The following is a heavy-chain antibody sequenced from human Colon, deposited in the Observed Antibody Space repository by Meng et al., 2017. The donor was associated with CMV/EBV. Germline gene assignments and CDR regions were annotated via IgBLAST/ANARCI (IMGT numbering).Heavy chain of an antibody. CDR1: GFTFDGYA. V-gene: IGHV3-23*03. Sequence: GESLKISCIASGFTFDGYAMSWVRQAPGKGREWVSVIYGSGRSSSSADAVKGRVSISRDNSKNTVSLQMSSPRAEDTAVYYCARLLVGALDTQAFDIWGRGTLVTVSS. CDR2: IYGSGRSS. D-gene: IGHD1-26*01. J-gene: IGHJ4*01. CDR3: ARLLVGALDTQAFDI.